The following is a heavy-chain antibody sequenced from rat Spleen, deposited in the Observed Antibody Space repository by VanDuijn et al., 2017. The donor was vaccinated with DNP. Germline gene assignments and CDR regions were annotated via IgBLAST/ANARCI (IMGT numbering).Heavy chain of an antibody. V-gene: IGHV3-1*01. CDR1: GYSIPSNY. D-gene: IGHD1-11*01. Sequence: EVQLQESGPGLVKPSQSLSLTCSVTGYSIPSNYWAWIRKFPGNKMEWMGYISYSGYNGYNPSLKSRISITRDTSKNQFFLQLNSVTTEDTATYYCARGLNYGGYNYYWYFDFWGPGTMVTVSS. CDR2: ISYSGYN. CDR3: ARGLNYGGYNYYWYFDF. J-gene: IGHJ1*01.